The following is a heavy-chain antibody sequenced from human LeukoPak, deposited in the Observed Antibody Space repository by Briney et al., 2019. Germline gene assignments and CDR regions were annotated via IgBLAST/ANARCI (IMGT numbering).Heavy chain of an antibody. V-gene: IGHV1-69*05. J-gene: IGHJ5*02. CDR2: IIPIFGTA. Sequence: SVKVSCKASGGTFSSHAISWVRQAPGQGLEWMGGIIPIFGTANYAQKFQGRVTITTDESTSTAYMELSSLRSEDTAVYYCARDRDSSSSWGRDPNWFDPWGQGTLVTVSS. CDR3: ARDRDSSSSWGRDPNWFDP. CDR1: GGTFSSHA. D-gene: IGHD6-6*01.